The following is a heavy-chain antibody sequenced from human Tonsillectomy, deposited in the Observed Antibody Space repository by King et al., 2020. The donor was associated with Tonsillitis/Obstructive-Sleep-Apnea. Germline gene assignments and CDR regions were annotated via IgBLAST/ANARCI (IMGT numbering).Heavy chain of an antibody. CDR2: ISYDGSNK. J-gene: IGHJ4*02. CDR3: ARDQSINYFDC. Sequence: VQLVESGGGVVQPGRSLRLSCAASGFTFSSYAMHWVRQAPGKGLEWVAVISYDGSNKYYADSVKGRFTISRDNSKNTLYLQMNSLRAEDTAVDYCARDQSINYFDCWGQGTLVTVSS. CDR1: GFTFSSYA. V-gene: IGHV3-30*04. D-gene: IGHD2-21*01.